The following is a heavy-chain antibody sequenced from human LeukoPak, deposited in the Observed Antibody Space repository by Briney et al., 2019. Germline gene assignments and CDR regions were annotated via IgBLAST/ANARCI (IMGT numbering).Heavy chain of an antibody. D-gene: IGHD6-19*01. CDR2: FDPEDGET. CDR3: ATGLIVTAPYSSGWYVWFDP. V-gene: IGHV1-24*01. CDR1: GYTLSELS. J-gene: IGHJ5*02. Sequence: ASVKVSCQVSGYTLSELSMHWVRQAPGKGLEWMGGFDPEDGETIYAQKFQGRVTMTEDTSTDQTYMELSCLRSEDTAVYYCATGLIVTAPYSSGWYVWFDPWGQGTLVTVSS.